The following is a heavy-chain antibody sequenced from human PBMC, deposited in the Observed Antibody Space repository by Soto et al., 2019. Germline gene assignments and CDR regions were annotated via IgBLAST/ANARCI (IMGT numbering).Heavy chain of an antibody. CDR2: ISGPGATI. CDR3: AKMLTMVRGVTGLRDFDF. Sequence: EVQLLEAGGNLIQPGGSLRLSCAASGFTFSSYAMSWVRQAPGQGLEWLSAISGPGATIYYADSVKGRFTISRDNSKNTLYVQMNSLTAEDTAVYYYAKMLTMVRGVTGLRDFDFWGQGTLVTVSS. V-gene: IGHV3-23*01. D-gene: IGHD3-10*01. CDR1: GFTFSSYA. J-gene: IGHJ4*02.